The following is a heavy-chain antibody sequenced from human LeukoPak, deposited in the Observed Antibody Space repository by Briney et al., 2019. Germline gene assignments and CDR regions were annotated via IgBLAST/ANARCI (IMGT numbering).Heavy chain of an antibody. J-gene: IGHJ5*02. CDR3: ARSGGGYCSSTSCLNWFDP. CDR2: IYYSGST. CDR1: GGSISSYY. D-gene: IGHD2-2*01. V-gene: IGHV4-59*08. Sequence: SETLSLTCTVSGGSISSYYWSWIRQPPGKGLEWIGYIYYSGSTNYNPSLKGRVTISVDTSKNQFSLKLSSVTAADTAVYYCARSGGGYCSSTSCLNWFDPWGQGTLVTVSS.